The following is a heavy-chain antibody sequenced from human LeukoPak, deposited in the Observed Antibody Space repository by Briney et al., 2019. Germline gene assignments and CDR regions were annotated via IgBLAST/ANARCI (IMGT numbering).Heavy chain of an antibody. CDR1: GFTFDDYA. CDR2: ISWNSGSI. D-gene: IGHD3-10*01. Sequence: GGSLRLSCAASGFTFDDYAIHWVRQAPGKGLEWVSGISWNSGSIGYADSVKGRFTISRDNAKNSLYLQMNSLRAEDTALYYCARHSGPGSYNWFDPWGQGTLVTVSS. V-gene: IGHV3-9*01. CDR3: ARHSGPGSYNWFDP. J-gene: IGHJ5*02.